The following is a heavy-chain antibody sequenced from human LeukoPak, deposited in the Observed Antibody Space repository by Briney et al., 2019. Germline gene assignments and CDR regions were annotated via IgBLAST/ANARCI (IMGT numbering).Heavy chain of an antibody. V-gene: IGHV4-59*08. Sequence: PSETLSLTCTVSGGSISSYYWSWIRQPPGKGLEWIGYIYYSGSTNYNPSLKSRVTISVDTSKNQFSLKLSSVTAADTAVYYCARYHGSMYYFDYWGQGTLVTVSS. CDR3: ARYHGSMYYFDY. CDR2: IYYSGST. J-gene: IGHJ4*02. CDR1: GGSISSYY.